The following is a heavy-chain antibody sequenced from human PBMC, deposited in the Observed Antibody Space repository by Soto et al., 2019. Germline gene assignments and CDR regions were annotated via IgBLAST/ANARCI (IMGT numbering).Heavy chain of an antibody. D-gene: IGHD3-3*01. CDR2: IYSSGNT. CDR1: GGTISGYY. V-gene: IGHV4-4*07. J-gene: IGHJ5*02. Sequence: PSETLSLTCSVSGGTISGYYWTWIRQPAGKGLEWIGRIYSSGNTKYNPSLQSRVTMSLDTSNNQFSLRLTSVTAAETAVYYCARGQRFSDWFDTSGRATLLTVSS. CDR3: ARGQRFSDWFDT.